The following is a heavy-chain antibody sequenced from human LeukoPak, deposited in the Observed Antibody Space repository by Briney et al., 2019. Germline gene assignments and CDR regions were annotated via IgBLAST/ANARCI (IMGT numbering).Heavy chain of an antibody. CDR1: GGSISNFY. Sequence: SETLSLTCTVSGGSISNFYWSWIRQPPGKGLEWIGYIYYSGSTNYNPSLKSRVTISIDTSKNQFSLKLSSVTAADTAVYYCATLRPQKDYWGQGTLVTVSS. J-gene: IGHJ4*02. CDR3: ATLRPQKDY. CDR2: IYYSGST. V-gene: IGHV4-59*01.